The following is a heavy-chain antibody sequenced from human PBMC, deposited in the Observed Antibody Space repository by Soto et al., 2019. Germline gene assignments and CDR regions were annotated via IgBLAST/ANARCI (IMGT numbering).Heavy chain of an antibody. V-gene: IGHV3-66*01. CDR3: ARDVLNRGDYYYGMDV. CDR2: IYSGGST. D-gene: IGHD3-10*01. J-gene: IGHJ6*02. Sequence: SGGSLRLSCAASGFTVSSNYMSWVRQAPGKGLEWVSVIYSGGSTYYADSVKGRFTISRDNSKNTLYLQMNSLRAEDTAVYYCARDVLNRGDYYYGMDVWGQGTTVTVSS. CDR1: GFTVSSNY.